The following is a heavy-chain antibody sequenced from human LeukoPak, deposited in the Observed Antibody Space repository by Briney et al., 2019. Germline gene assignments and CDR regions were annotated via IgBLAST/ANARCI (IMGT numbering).Heavy chain of an antibody. CDR3: ASGYSYGNYYYYGMDV. J-gene: IGHJ6*02. V-gene: IGHV1-8*01. CDR2: MNPNSGNT. Sequence: ASVKVSCKASGYTSTSYDINWVRQATGQGLEWMGWMNPNSGNTGYAQKFQGRVTMTRNTSISTACMELSSLRSEDTAVYYCASGYSYGNYYYYGMDVWGQGTTVTVSS. D-gene: IGHD5-18*01. CDR1: GYTSTSYD.